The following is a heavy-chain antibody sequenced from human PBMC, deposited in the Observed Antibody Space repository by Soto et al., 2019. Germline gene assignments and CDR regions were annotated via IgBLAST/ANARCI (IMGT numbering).Heavy chain of an antibody. CDR3: AEEVLKYYYDRSGYYFDGFDT. V-gene: IGHV1-58*01. Sequence: SVKVSCKASGLTFIDSAVQWVRQTLGHRLEWIGWIVVGSGNTNYAQEFQGRVSITRDMSTNTVYMELSSLRSEDSAVFYCAEEVLKYYYDRSGYYFDGFDTWGQGTMVTVSS. J-gene: IGHJ3*02. CDR1: GLTFIDSA. D-gene: IGHD3-22*01. CDR2: IVVGSGNT.